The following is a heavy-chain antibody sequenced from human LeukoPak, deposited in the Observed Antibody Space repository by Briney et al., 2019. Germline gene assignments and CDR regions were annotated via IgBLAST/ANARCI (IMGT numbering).Heavy chain of an antibody. J-gene: IGHJ6*03. CDR1: GGSISSSNW. CDR3: ARCSLGVPSSYYYMDV. Sequence: SETLSLTCAVSGGSISSSNWWSWVRQPPGKGLEWIGEIYHSGSTNYNPSLKSRVTISVDKSKNQFSLKLSSVTAADTAVYYCARCSLGVPSSYYYMDVWGEGTTVTVSS. V-gene: IGHV4-4*02. D-gene: IGHD3-16*01. CDR2: IYHSGST.